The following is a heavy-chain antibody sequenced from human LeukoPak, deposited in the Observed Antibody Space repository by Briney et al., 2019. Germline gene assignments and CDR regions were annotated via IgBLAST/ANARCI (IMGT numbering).Heavy chain of an antibody. CDR1: GGSFSGYY. CDR2: INHSEST. Sequence: PSETLSLTCAVYGGSFSGYYWSWLRQPPGKGGEWIGEINHSESTNSTPSLKSRVTISVDPSTTPFSLKLSSVTAADTAVYYCARGDRHDFWSGYYTGLSWFDHWGQGTLVTVSS. D-gene: IGHD3-3*01. J-gene: IGHJ5*02. V-gene: IGHV4-34*01. CDR3: ARGDRHDFWSGYYTGLSWFDH.